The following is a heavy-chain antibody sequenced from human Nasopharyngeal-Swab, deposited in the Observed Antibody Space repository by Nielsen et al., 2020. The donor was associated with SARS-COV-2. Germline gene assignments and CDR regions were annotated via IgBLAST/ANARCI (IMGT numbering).Heavy chain of an antibody. CDR2: IAHDASNE. V-gene: IGHV3-30*03. CDR3: ARDAPAHYGAFY. D-gene: IGHD4-17*01. Sequence: GSSLKISCAASGFTFSSFGMHWVRQAPGKGVEWVAFIAHDASNEYYGDSVKGRFSISRDSSKNTLYLQMDSLRGEDTAVYYCARDAPAHYGAFYWGRGTLVTVSS. J-gene: IGHJ4*02. CDR1: GFTFSSFG.